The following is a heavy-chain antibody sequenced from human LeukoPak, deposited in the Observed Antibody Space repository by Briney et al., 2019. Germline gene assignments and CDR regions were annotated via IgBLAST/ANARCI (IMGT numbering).Heavy chain of an antibody. D-gene: IGHD5-18*01. CDR1: GGSISSSSYY. J-gene: IGHJ4*02. Sequence: SETLSLTCTFSGGSISSSSYYWGWIRQPPAKGLDWIGSIYYSGSTYYNPSLKSRVTISVDTSKNQFSLKLSSVTAADTAVYYCARLRGYSYGLFDYWGQGTLVTVSS. V-gene: IGHV4-39*07. CDR2: IYYSGST. CDR3: ARLRGYSYGLFDY.